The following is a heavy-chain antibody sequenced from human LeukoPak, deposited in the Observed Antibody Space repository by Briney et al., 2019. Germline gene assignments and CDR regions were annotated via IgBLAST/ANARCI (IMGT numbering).Heavy chain of an antibody. CDR2: TYTSGST. Sequence: SETLSLTCTVSGGSISSGSYYWSWIRQPAGKGLEWIGRTYTSGSTNYNPSLKSRVTISVDTSKNQFSLKLSSVTAADTAVYYCASVDILTGYTFDYWGQGTLVTVSS. D-gene: IGHD3-9*01. J-gene: IGHJ4*02. V-gene: IGHV4-61*02. CDR3: ASVDILTGYTFDY. CDR1: GGSISSGSYY.